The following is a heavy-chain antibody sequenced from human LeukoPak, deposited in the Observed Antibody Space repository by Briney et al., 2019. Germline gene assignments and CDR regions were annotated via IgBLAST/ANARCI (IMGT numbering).Heavy chain of an antibody. D-gene: IGHD6-13*01. Sequence: GESLKISCKASGYSFTTYWIGWVRQMPGKGLEWMGIIYPADSDTKYSPSFQGQVTISADKSISTAYLQWSGLKASDTAMYYCARPAAPFGSSSRYGYWGQGTLVTVSS. CDR3: ARPAAPFGSSSRYGY. V-gene: IGHV5-51*01. CDR1: GYSFTTYW. J-gene: IGHJ4*02. CDR2: IYPADSDT.